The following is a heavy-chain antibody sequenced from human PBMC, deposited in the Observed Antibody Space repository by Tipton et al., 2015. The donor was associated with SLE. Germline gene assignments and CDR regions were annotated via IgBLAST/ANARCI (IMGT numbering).Heavy chain of an antibody. Sequence: TLSLTCTVSGGSISSYYWSWIRQPPGKGLEWIGYIYYSGSTNYNPSLKSRVTISVDTSKNQFSLKLSSVTAADTAVYYCARVYSSGWCAHWGQGTLVTVSS. CDR2: IYYSGST. D-gene: IGHD6-19*01. J-gene: IGHJ4*02. CDR1: GGSISSYY. CDR3: ARVYSSGWCAH. V-gene: IGHV4-59*01.